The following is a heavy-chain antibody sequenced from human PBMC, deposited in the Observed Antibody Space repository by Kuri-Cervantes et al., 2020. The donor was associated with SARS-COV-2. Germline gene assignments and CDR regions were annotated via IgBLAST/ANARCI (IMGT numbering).Heavy chain of an antibody. V-gene: IGHV4-30-4*08. D-gene: IGHD2-21*01. CDR2: IHYSASS. CDR3: ARAFGGDDIFDV. J-gene: IGHJ3*01. Sequence: SETLSLTCSVSGDSLSSANYYWAWIRQSPHKDLEWIGYIHYSASSRTNPSLRSRAFISIDTSKNQFSLRLTSVTAPDTGVYYCARAFGGDDIFDVWGQGTRVTVSS. CDR1: GDSLSSANYY.